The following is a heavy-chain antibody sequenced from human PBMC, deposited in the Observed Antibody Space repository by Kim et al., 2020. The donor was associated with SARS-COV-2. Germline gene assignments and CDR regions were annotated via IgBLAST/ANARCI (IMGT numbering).Heavy chain of an antibody. CDR3: GTWYNWKFGV. V-gene: IGHV3-74*01. J-gene: IGHJ6*02. CDR1: GFTFSSYW. Sequence: GSLRLSCAASGFTFSSYWMHWVRQAPGKGLVLVSRINTDGSITNYADSVRGRFTISRDNAKNTLYLQMNSLRAEDTAVYYCGTWYNWKFGVWGQGTTVTVSS. CDR2: INTDGSIT. D-gene: IGHD1-20*01.